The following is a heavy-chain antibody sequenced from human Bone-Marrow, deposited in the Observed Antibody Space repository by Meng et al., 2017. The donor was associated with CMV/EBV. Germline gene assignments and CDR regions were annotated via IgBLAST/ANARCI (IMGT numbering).Heavy chain of an antibody. V-gene: IGHV4-34*01. CDR1: GGSFSGYY. CDR3: ATVGLGMNWFDP. Sequence: QVRLPQWASGCFNPSDTLSLTCAVDGGSFSGYYWSWIRQPPGKGLEWIAEINHSWNTNYNPSLKSRVTISVDTSKNQFSLKLSSVTAADTAVYYCATVGLGMNWFDPWGQGTLVTVSS. CDR2: INHSWNT. J-gene: IGHJ5*02.